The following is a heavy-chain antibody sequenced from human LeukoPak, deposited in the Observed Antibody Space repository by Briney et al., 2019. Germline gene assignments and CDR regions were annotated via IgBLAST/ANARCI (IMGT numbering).Heavy chain of an antibody. Sequence: GGSLRLSCAASGFTFSSYEMNWVRQAPGEGLEWVSYISSSGSTIYYADSVKGRFTISRDNAKNSLYLQMNSLRAEDTAVYYCARWAGAAVDYWGQGTLVTVSS. J-gene: IGHJ4*02. CDR3: ARWAGAAVDY. D-gene: IGHD6-13*01. CDR1: GFTFSSYE. CDR2: ISSSGSTI. V-gene: IGHV3-48*03.